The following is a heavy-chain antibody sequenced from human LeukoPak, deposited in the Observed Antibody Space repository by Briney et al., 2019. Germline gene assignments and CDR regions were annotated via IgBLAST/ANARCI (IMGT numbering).Heavy chain of an antibody. CDR1: GGSISSYY. J-gene: IGHJ4*02. Sequence: QPSETLSLTCTVSGGSISSYYWSWIRQPPGKGLEWIGYIYYSGSTNYNPSLKSRVTISVKTSKNQFSLKLSSVTAADTAVYYCARVTGYMIEDYFDYWGRGTLVSVSS. CDR2: IYYSGST. D-gene: IGHD3-22*01. CDR3: ARVTGYMIEDYFDY. V-gene: IGHV4-59*01.